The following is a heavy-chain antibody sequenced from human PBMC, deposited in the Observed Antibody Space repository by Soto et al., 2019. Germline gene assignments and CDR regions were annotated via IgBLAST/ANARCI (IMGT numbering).Heavy chain of an antibody. CDR3: ATLPPRIELAVLPIPT. J-gene: IGHJ5*02. CDR1: GGSISSTNW. V-gene: IGHV4-4*02. CDR2: IYHSGST. D-gene: IGHD2-2*02. Sequence: QVQLQESGPGLVKPSGTLSLTCAASGGSISSTNWWSWVRQSPGKGLEWIGEIYHSGSTKYNPSLRGRVTISVDKSNNQFSLKMRYVTAADTAVYYCATLPPRIELAVLPIPTWGQGTLVTVSS.